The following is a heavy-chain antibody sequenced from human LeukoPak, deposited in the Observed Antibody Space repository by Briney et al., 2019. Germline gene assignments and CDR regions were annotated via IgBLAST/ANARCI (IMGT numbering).Heavy chain of an antibody. J-gene: IGHJ5*02. D-gene: IGHD3-22*01. V-gene: IGHV3-23*01. CDR1: GFIFNNYS. CDR2: ISNDGGGT. Sequence: PGGSLRLSCAASGFIFNNYSLIWVRQAPGKGLEWVSAISNDGGGTTYADFVNGRFTISRDNSKNTLFLQMNSLRAEDTALYYCAKGSSGYFADLWGQGTLVTVSS. CDR3: AKGSSGYFADL.